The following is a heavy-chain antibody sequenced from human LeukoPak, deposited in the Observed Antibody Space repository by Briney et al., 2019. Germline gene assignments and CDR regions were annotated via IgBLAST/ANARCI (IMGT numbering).Heavy chain of an antibody. J-gene: IGHJ4*02. Sequence: GASVKVSCKVSGYTLTELSMHWVRQAPGKGLEWMGGFDPEDGETIYAQKFQGRVTMTEDTSTDTAYMELISLRSEDTAVYYCATDPYYYDSSGPSWGQGTLVTVSS. CDR1: GYTLTELS. CDR3: ATDPYYYDSSGPS. D-gene: IGHD3-22*01. CDR2: FDPEDGET. V-gene: IGHV1-24*01.